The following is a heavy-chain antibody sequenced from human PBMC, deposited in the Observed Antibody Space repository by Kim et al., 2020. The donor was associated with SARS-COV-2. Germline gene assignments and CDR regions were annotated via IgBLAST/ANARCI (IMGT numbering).Heavy chain of an antibody. D-gene: IGHD4-17*01. CDR1: GYTFTSYA. Sequence: ASVKVSCKASGYTFTSYAMHWVRQAPGQRLEWMGWINAGNGNTKYSQKFQGRVTITRDTSASTAYMELSSLRSEDTAVYYCARDRDYDGTLPGDYWGQGTLVTVSS. CDR2: INAGNGNT. CDR3: ARDRDYDGTLPGDY. V-gene: IGHV1-3*01. J-gene: IGHJ4*02.